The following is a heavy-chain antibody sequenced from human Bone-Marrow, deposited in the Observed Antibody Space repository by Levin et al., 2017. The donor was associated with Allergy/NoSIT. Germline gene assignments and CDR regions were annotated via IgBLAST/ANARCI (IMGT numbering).Heavy chain of an antibody. Sequence: GASVKVSCQVSGGNFNMHALSWVRQAPGQGLQWMGGIIPILGTPKYTQRFEDRVTISADASTTTAFMELTDLRSDDTAIFYCAYIGLDIDYWGQGTLITVSS. CDR1: GGNFNMHA. D-gene: IGHD6-19*01. CDR2: IIPILGTP. CDR3: AYIGLDIDY. V-gene: IGHV1-69*13. J-gene: IGHJ4*02.